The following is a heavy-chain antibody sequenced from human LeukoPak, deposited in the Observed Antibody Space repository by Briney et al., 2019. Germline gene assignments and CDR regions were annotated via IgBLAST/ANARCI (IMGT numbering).Heavy chain of an antibody. Sequence: GGSLRLSCAASGFTFSSYGMHWVRQAPGRGLEWVAFIRYDGSNKYYADSVKGRFTISRDNSKNTLYLQMNSLRAEDTAVYYCAKAGAVVVVAAKFFDYWGQGTLVTVSS. CDR3: AKAGAVVVVAAKFFDY. J-gene: IGHJ4*02. CDR2: IRYDGSNK. V-gene: IGHV3-30*02. D-gene: IGHD2-15*01. CDR1: GFTFSSYG.